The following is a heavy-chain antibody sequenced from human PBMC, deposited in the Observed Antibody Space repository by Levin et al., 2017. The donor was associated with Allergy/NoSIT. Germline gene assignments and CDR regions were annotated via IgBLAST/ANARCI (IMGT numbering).Heavy chain of an antibody. V-gene: IGHV3-30*03. Sequence: AGGSLRLSCAASGFPFNTYGFQWVRQAPGKGLEWVALITGDGSNKYYADPLKGRFTISRDNSKNTVYLQMSSLRVEDTAVYYCARGGDVDDWGLGTVVTVSS. CDR1: GFPFNTYG. D-gene: IGHD1-26*01. J-gene: IGHJ4*02. CDR3: ARGGDVDD. CDR2: ITGDGSNK.